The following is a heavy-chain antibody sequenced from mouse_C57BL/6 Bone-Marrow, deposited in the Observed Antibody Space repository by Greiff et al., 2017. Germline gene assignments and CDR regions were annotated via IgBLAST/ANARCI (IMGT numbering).Heavy chain of an antibody. CDR1: GYTFTDHT. D-gene: IGHD2-3*01. CDR3: ARRSVYAPYAMDY. CDR2: IYPRAGST. J-gene: IGHJ4*01. Sequence: QVTLKQSDAELVKPGASVKISCKVSGYTFTDHTIHWMKQRPEHGLEWIGYIYPRAGSTKYNAQFKGKATLTADKSSSTAYMQLNSLSSDDSSVYFCARRSVYAPYAMDYWGQGTSVTVSS. V-gene: IGHV1-78*01.